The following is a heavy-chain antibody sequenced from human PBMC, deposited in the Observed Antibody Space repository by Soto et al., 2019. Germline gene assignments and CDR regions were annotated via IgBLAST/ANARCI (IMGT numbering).Heavy chain of an antibody. J-gene: IGHJ4*02. Sequence: GRSLTLSRAASGLTFSSYDMHWVRQATGKGLEWVSAIGTAGDAYYPGSVKGRFTISRENAKNSLYLQMNSLRAGDTAVYYCARGRQGYYDSSGFVDYWGQGTLVPVSS. CDR2: IGTAGDA. D-gene: IGHD3-22*01. V-gene: IGHV3-13*04. CDR3: ARGRQGYYDSSGFVDY. CDR1: GLTFSSYD.